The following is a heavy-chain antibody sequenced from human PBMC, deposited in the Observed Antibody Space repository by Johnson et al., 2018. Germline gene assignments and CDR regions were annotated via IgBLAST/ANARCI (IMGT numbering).Heavy chain of an antibody. D-gene: IGHD3-3*01. CDR3: ARGVWVDFWSGPIYYYYYMDV. V-gene: IGHV3-7*04. J-gene: IGHJ6*03. Sequence: VQLVQSGGGLVQPGGSLRLSCAASGFTFSSYWMSWVRQAPGKGLEWVANIKQDGSEKYYVDSVKGRFTISRDNAKNSLYLQMNSLRAEDTAVYYCARGVWVDFWSGPIYYYYYMDVWGKGTTVTVSS. CDR1: GFTFSSYW. CDR2: IKQDGSEK.